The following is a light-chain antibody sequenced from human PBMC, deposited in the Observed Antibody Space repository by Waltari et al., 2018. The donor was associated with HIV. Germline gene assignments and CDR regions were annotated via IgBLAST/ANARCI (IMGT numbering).Light chain of an antibody. Sequence: LTQPRSVSGSPGRSVTISCTGTSSHVGCYNYVSWYQQHPGKAPKLVIYDVSKRPSGVPDRFSGSKSANTASLTISGLQAEDEADYYCCSYAGSYTYVFGTGTKVTVL. CDR1: SSHVGCYNY. J-gene: IGLJ1*01. V-gene: IGLV2-11*01. CDR3: CSYAGSYTYV. CDR2: DVS.